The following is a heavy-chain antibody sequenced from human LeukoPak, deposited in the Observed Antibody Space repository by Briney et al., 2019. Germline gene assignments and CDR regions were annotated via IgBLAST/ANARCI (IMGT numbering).Heavy chain of an antibody. J-gene: IGHJ3*02. Sequence: GESLKISCKASGYSFTIYWIGWVRQMPGKGLEWMGIIYPGDSDIRYSPSFQGQVTISVDKSISTAYLQWRSLKASDTAMYYCARGGHLFQDAFDIWGQGTMVTVSS. CDR3: ARGGHLFQDAFDI. D-gene: IGHD2-15*01. V-gene: IGHV5-51*01. CDR1: GYSFTIYW. CDR2: IYPGDSDI.